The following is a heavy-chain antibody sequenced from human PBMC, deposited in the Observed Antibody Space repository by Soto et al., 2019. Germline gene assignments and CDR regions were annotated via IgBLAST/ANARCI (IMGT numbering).Heavy chain of an antibody. CDR1: GVSVSTGGYF. CDR3: ARDSSGPGYSYGKFDY. J-gene: IGHJ4*02. V-gene: IGHV4-31*03. CDR2: IYYSGMT. D-gene: IGHD5-18*01. Sequence: KPSETLSLTCTVSGVSVSTGGYFWTWIRQHPGKGLEWIGNIYYSGMTYYNPSLRGRVSISLDPSESQFSLKLNSVTAADTAVYYCARDSSGPGYSYGKFDYWGQGALVTSPQ.